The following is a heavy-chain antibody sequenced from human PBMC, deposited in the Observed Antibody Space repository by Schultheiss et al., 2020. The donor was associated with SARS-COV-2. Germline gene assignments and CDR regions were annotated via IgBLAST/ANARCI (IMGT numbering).Heavy chain of an antibody. CDR2: ISHSGRT. CDR3: ARGLVQGVIRPFDY. J-gene: IGHJ4*02. Sequence: SETLSLTCAVYGGSFSDYYGSWIRQPPGRGLEWIGEISHSGRTDYNPSLKSRVTVSVDTSKNQFSLKLSSVTAADTAVYYCARGLVQGVIRPFDYWGQGTLVTVSS. V-gene: IGHV4-34*01. D-gene: IGHD3-10*01. CDR1: GGSFSDYY.